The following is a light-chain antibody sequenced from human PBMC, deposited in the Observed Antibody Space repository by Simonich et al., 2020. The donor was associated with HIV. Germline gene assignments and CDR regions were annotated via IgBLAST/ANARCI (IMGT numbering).Light chain of an antibody. CDR3: QQYNSTPPT. V-gene: IGKV4-1*01. CDR1: HNILYNSNNNNN. J-gene: IGKJ1*01. CDR2: WAA. Sequence: DIVMTQSPDSLAVSLAERATINSMSSHNILYNSNNNNNLSWYQQKPGQPPNLLIYWAAPRESGVPDRFSGSGSGTDFTLTISSLQAEDVAVYYCQQYNSTPPTFGQGTQVEIK.